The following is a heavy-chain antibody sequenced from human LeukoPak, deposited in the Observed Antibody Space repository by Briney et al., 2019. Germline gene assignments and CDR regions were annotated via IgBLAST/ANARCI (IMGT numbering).Heavy chain of an antibody. Sequence: GGSLRLSCAASGFTFSTYAMHWVRQAPGKGLEWVALISYDGSNKYYADSVKGRFTISRDNSKNTLYLQMNSLRAEDTAVYYCARDRAITMVRGVIIDYWGQGTLVTVSS. V-gene: IGHV3-30-3*01. CDR1: GFTFSTYA. CDR2: ISYDGSNK. CDR3: ARDRAITMVRGVIIDY. J-gene: IGHJ4*02. D-gene: IGHD3-10*01.